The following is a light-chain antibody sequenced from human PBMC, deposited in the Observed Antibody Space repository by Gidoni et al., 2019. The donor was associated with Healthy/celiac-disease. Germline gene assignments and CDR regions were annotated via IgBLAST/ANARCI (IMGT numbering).Light chain of an antibody. CDR1: QSISSW. Sequence: DIQMTQSPSTLSASVGDRVTITCRASQSISSWLAWYKQKPGKAPKLLIYKASSLESGVPSSFSGSGSGTEFTLTISSLQPDDFATYYCQQYNSYWTFXXXTKVEIK. V-gene: IGKV1-5*03. CDR2: KAS. CDR3: QQYNSYWT. J-gene: IGKJ1*01.